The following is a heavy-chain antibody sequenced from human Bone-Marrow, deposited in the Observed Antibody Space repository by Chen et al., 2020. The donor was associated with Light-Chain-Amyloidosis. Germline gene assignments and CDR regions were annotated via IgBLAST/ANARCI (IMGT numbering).Heavy chain of an antibody. CDR2: ISYDGYKK. CDR3: ARDYGDFDWYFDL. V-gene: IGHV3-30-3*01. J-gene: IGHJ2*01. CDR1: GFTFSRYA. D-gene: IGHD4-17*01. Sequence: QVQLVESGGGVVQPGRSLRLSCAASGFTFSRYAMHWVRQAPGKGLEWVAVISYDGYKKYYADSVKGRFTISRDNSRKTRSLEMSSLRAEDTAVYYCARDYGDFDWYFDLWGRGTLVTVSS.